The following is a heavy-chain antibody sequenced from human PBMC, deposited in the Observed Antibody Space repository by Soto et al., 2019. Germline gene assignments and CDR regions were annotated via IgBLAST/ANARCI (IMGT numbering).Heavy chain of an antibody. J-gene: IGHJ4*02. CDR3: ARASDILTGYFIDY. V-gene: IGHV1-69*02. D-gene: IGHD3-9*01. Sequence: QVQLVQSGAEVKKPGSSVKVSCKASGGTFSSYSISWVRQAPGQGLEWMGRIIPMLGIANYAQKFQGRVTITANKSTSTAYMELRSLRSEDTAVYYCARASDILTGYFIDYWGQGTLVTVSS. CDR1: GGTFSSYS. CDR2: IIPMLGIA.